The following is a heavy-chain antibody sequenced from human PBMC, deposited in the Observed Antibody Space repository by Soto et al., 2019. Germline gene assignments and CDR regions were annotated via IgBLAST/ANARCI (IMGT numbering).Heavy chain of an antibody. V-gene: IGHV4-34*01. Sequence: SETLSLTCAVCGWSFRGYYCTRIRQPPGTGLEWIAEINHSGSTNYNPSLKSRVTISVDTSKNQFSLKLTSVTAADTAVYYCARDKITGLFDYWGEGTLVTVSS. CDR3: ARDKITGLFDY. J-gene: IGHJ4*02. CDR2: INHSGST. CDR1: GWSFRGYY. D-gene: IGHD2-8*02.